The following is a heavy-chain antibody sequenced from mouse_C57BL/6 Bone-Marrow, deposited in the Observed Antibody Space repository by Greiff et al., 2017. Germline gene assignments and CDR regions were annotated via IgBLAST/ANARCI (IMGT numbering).Heavy chain of an antibody. D-gene: IGHD1-1*01. Sequence: EVQLQQSGPGLVKPSQTLSLTCSATGYSITDDYWNWIRKFPGNKLEYMGYISYSGSSNYYPSPKSRISTTRDTTKYQYYLQLSSVTTEDTATYYCSRNYYGRGYFDYWGQGTTLTVSS. CDR1: GYSITDDY. CDR2: ISYSGSS. J-gene: IGHJ2*01. CDR3: SRNYYGRGYFDY. V-gene: IGHV3-8*01.